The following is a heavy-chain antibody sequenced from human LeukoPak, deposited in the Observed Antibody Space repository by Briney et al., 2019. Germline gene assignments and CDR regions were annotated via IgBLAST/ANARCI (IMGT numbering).Heavy chain of an antibody. CDR1: GFTFNNYV. Sequence: GGSLRLSCAASGFTFNNYVMSWVRQAPGMGLEWVSSIIASGDRTYYADSVKGRFTISRDNSKNTLYLQVNSLRAEDTAVYYCAKDGVAPGSGGDFFDYWGQGTLVTVSS. D-gene: IGHD3-10*01. J-gene: IGHJ4*02. CDR2: IIASGDRT. V-gene: IGHV3-23*01. CDR3: AKDGVAPGSGGDFFDY.